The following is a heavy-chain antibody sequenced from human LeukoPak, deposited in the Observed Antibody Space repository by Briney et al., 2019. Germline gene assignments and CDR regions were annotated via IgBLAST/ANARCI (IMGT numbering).Heavy chain of an antibody. CDR2: INHSGST. CDR3: ARGGVGIAARRFDY. V-gene: IGHV4-34*01. Sequence: SETLSLTCAVYGGSLSGYYWSWIRQPPGKGLEWIGEINHSGSTNYNPSLKSRVTISVDTSKNQLSLKLSSVTAADTAVYYCARGGVGIAARRFDYWGQGTLVTVSP. D-gene: IGHD6-6*01. CDR1: GGSLSGYY. J-gene: IGHJ4*02.